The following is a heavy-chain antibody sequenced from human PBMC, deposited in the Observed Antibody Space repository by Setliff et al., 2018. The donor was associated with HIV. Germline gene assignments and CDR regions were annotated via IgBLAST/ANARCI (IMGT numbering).Heavy chain of an antibody. CDR2: IHYDGSNK. V-gene: IGHV3-30*02. CDR3: AKDRVVVAATPIY. Sequence: LRLSCAASGFNFNYSWMHWVRQAPGEGLVWVSRIHYDGSNKYYADSVKGRFTISRDNSKNTLYLQMNSLRAEDTAVYYCAKDRVVVAATPIYWGQGTLVTVSS. CDR1: GFNFNYSW. D-gene: IGHD2-15*01. J-gene: IGHJ4*02.